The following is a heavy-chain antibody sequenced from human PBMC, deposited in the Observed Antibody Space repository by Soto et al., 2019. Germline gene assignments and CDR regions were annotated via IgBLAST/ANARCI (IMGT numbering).Heavy chain of an antibody. D-gene: IGHD5-12*01. CDR2: VYWDDDK. Sequence: QITLKESGPTLVKPTQTLTLTCTFSGFSLSTSGVGVGWIRQPPGKALEWLALVYWDDDKRYSPSLKSRLTITKDTSKNQVVLTMTNMDPVDTATYYCAHTYVDIVATIPWWGFDYWGQGTLVTVSS. CDR3: AHTYVDIVATIPWWGFDY. V-gene: IGHV2-5*02. J-gene: IGHJ4*02. CDR1: GFSLSTSGVG.